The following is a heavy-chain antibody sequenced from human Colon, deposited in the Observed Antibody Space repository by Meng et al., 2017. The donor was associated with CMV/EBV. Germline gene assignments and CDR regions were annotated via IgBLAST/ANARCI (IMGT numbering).Heavy chain of an antibody. J-gene: IGHJ6*02. Sequence: GSLRLSCETSGFTFSDFEMNWVRQVPGKGLEWVAYITGDSSSISYVDSVKGRFTISRDNAKNSLYLQMNSVRAEDTAVYYCARAPLTVFGAAAQYYYHGMDVWGQGTTVTSP. V-gene: IGHV3-48*03. D-gene: IGHD3-3*01. CDR2: ITGDSSSI. CDR1: GFTFSDFE. CDR3: ARAPLTVFGAAAQYYYHGMDV.